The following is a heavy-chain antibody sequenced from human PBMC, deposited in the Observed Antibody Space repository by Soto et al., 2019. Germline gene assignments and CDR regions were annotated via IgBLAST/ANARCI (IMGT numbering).Heavy chain of an antibody. CDR3: APALNYGVGCYSGSAYYFDL. D-gene: IGHD3-10*01. J-gene: IGHJ4*02. Sequence: ASVKVSCKACGHRFTELCMRWVRQAPGKGLEWMGGFDPEDALTIYAQKFQGRVKMTEDASTDTAYLDLSGLSSDDTAVYYCAPALNYGVGCYSGSAYYFDLWGQGTLVTVSS. CDR2: FDPEDALT. CDR1: GHRFTELC. V-gene: IGHV1-24*01.